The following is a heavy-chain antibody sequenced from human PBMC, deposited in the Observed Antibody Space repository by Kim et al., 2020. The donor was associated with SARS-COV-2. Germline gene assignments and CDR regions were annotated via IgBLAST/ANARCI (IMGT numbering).Heavy chain of an antibody. V-gene: IGHV3-74*01. CDR3: ARRATAAGIDA. Sequence: YEDTVKGRFTISRDNANNTLYLQMNSLRAEDTAVYYCARRATAAGIDAWGQGTLVTVSS. J-gene: IGHJ5*02. D-gene: IGHD6-13*01.